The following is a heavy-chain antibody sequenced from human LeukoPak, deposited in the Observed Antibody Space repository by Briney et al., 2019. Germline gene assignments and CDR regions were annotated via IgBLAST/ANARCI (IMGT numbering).Heavy chain of an antibody. Sequence: SETLSLTCTVSGGSISSSSYYWGWIRQPPGKGLEWIGSIYYSGSTYYNPSLKSRVTISVDTSKNQFSLKLSSVTAADTAVYYCARAKGMVRGVTTPPFWKYWGQGTLVTVSS. CDR2: IYYSGST. D-gene: IGHD3-10*01. J-gene: IGHJ4*02. CDR1: GGSISSSSYY. V-gene: IGHV4-39*07. CDR3: ARAKGMVRGVTTPPFWKY.